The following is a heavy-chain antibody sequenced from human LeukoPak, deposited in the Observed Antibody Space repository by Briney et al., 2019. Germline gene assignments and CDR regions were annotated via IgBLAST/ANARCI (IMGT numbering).Heavy chain of an antibody. CDR1: GDSISSSKW. CDR3: ARDCSGGSCYGAFDI. Sequence: SETLSLTCVVSGDSISSSKWWSWVRQPPGKGLEWIGEIYHSGSTYYNPSLKSRITISVDTSENRFSLKLSSVTATDTAVYYCARDCSGGSCYGAFDIWGQGTMVTVSS. J-gene: IGHJ3*02. V-gene: IGHV4-4*02. D-gene: IGHD2-15*01. CDR2: IYHSGST.